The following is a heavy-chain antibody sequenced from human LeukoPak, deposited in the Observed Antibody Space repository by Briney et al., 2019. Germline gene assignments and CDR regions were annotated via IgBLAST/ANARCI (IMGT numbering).Heavy chain of an antibody. CDR3: ARARGSGCCSGGSCCLVDYYYGMDV. CDR1: GFTFSSYW. Sequence: GGSLRLSCAASGFTFSSYWMHWVRQAPGKGLVWVSRINSDGSSTSYADSVKGRFTISRDNAKNTLYLQMNSLRAEDTAVYYCARARGSGCCSGGSCCLVDYYYGMDVWGQGTTVTVSS. CDR2: INSDGSST. J-gene: IGHJ6*02. V-gene: IGHV3-74*01. D-gene: IGHD2-15*01.